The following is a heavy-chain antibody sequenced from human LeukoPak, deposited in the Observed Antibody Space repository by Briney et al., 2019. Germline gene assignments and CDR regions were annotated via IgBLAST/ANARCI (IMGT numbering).Heavy chain of an antibody. J-gene: IGHJ6*03. D-gene: IGHD2-2*01. V-gene: IGHV1-69*05. CDR2: IIPISGSA. CDR1: GGTFSSHA. Sequence: ASVKVSCKASGGTFSSHAIAWVRQAPGQGPEWMGGIIPISGSATYAQKFQGRVTISTDESTSTAFMELSSLTSDDTAVYYCARGPQYQLLKALEYYYMDVWGEGTTVTVSS. CDR3: ARGPQYQLLKALEYYYMDV.